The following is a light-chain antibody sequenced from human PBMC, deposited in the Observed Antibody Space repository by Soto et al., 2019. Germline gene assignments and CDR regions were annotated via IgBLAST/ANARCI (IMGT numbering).Light chain of an antibody. CDR1: QSISNW. CDR3: QQYDTYWT. Sequence: DIQLTQSPYTLSASVGDRVILTFRASQSISNWLAWYQQKPGKAPNLLIYKASSLKSGVPSRFSGSGSGTEFTLTISSLQPDDFATYYCQQYDTYWTFGQGTKVDIK. CDR2: KAS. V-gene: IGKV1-5*03. J-gene: IGKJ1*01.